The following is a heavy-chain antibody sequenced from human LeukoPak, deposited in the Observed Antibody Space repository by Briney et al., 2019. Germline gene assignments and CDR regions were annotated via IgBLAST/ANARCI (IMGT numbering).Heavy chain of an antibody. J-gene: IGHJ4*02. D-gene: IGHD3-10*01. CDR2: ISSSGSTI. CDR1: GFTFSSYS. Sequence: PGGSLRLSCAASGFTFSSYSMNWVRQAPRKGLEWVSYISSSGSTIYYADSVKGRFTISRDNAKNSLYLQMNSLRAEDTAVYYCAREFGPADQDKEETDYWGQGTLVTVSS. CDR3: AREFGPADQDKEETDY. V-gene: IGHV3-48*04.